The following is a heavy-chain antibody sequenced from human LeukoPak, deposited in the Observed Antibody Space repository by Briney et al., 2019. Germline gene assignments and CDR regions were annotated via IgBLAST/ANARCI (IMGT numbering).Heavy chain of an antibody. CDR3: FMGGIAGIFDY. CDR1: GYSFTSYW. CDR2: IYPGDSDT. J-gene: IGHJ4*02. Sequence: GESLKISCKGSGYSFTSYWIGWVRQMPGKGLEWMGIIYPGDSDTRYSPSFQGQVTTSADESISTAYLQWRSLNASDTAMYYCFMGGIAGIFDYWGQGTLVTVSS. V-gene: IGHV5-51*01. D-gene: IGHD6-13*01.